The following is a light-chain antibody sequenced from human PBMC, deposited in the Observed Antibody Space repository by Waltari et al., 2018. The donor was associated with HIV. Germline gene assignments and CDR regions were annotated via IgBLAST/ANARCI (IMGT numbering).Light chain of an antibody. CDR1: NSNIRSNT. Sequence: QSVLTQPPSASGTPGQRVTISCSGSNSNIRSNTVNWYQQLPGTAPKLLIYTNNPRPSGVPYRFSGSKSGTSASLAISRLQSEDEADYYCAAWDDSLNGVVFGGGTRLTVL. J-gene: IGLJ3*02. CDR3: AAWDDSLNGVV. V-gene: IGLV1-44*01. CDR2: TNN.